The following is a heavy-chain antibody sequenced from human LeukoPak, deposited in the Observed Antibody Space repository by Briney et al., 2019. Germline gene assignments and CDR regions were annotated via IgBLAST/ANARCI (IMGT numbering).Heavy chain of an antibody. CDR3: ARVKRVRDTATDDAFDI. CDR2: ISYDGSNK. V-gene: IGHV3-30-3*01. D-gene: IGHD5-18*01. J-gene: IGHJ3*02. CDR1: GFTFSSYA. Sequence: GGSLRLSCAASGFTFSSYAMHWVRQAPGKGLEWVAVISYDGSNKYYADSVKGRFTISRDNSKNTLYLQMNSLRAEDTAVYYCARVKRVRDTATDDAFDIWGQGTMVTVSS.